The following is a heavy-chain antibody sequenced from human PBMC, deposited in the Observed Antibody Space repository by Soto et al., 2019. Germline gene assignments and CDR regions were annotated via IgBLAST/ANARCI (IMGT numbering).Heavy chain of an antibody. Sequence: SETLSLTCTVSGGSISSGGYYWSWIRQHPGKGLERIGYIYYSGSTYYNPSLKSRVTISVDTSKNQFSLKLSSVTAADTAVYYCARVSKVPAASYGPFDYWGQGTLVTVSS. CDR2: IYYSGST. CDR1: GGSISSGGYY. CDR3: ARVSKVPAASYGPFDY. J-gene: IGHJ4*02. V-gene: IGHV4-31*03. D-gene: IGHD2-2*01.